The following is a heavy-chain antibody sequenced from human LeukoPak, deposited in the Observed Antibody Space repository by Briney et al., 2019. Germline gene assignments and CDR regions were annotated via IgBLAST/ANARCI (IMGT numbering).Heavy chain of an antibody. CDR1: GGSITSHY. D-gene: IGHD3/OR15-3a*01. CDR2: IYYSGST. Sequence: SETLSLTCTVSGGSITSHYWSWIRQPPGKGLEWIGYIYYSGSTYYNPSLKSRVTISVDTSKNQFSLKLSSVTAADTAVYYCARTGYHFDYWGQGTLVTVSS. J-gene: IGHJ4*02. V-gene: IGHV4-59*06. CDR3: ARTGYHFDY.